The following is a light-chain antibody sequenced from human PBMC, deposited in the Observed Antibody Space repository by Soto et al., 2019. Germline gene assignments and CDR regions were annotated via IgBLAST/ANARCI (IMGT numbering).Light chain of an antibody. CDR2: DVN. Sequence: QSVLTQPRSVSGSPGQSVTISCTRTSSDVANYKYVSWYQQHPGKAPKLMIYDVNKRPSGVPYRFSGSKSGNTASLTISGLQAEDEADYYCCSYARTYTRVFGTGTKLTVL. V-gene: IGLV2-11*01. CDR3: CSYARTYTRV. CDR1: SSDVANYKY. J-gene: IGLJ1*01.